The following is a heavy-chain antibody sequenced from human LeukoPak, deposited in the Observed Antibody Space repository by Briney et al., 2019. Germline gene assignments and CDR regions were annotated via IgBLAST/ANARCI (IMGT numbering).Heavy chain of an antibody. J-gene: IGHJ4*02. CDR1: GFTFSSYG. CDR3: AKERDTAMVTIDY. D-gene: IGHD5-18*01. CDR2: IRYDGSNK. Sequence: GGSLRLSCAASGFTFSSYGMHWVRQAPGKGLEWVAFIRYDGSNKYYADSMKGRFTISRDNSKNTLYLQMNSLRAEDTAVYYCAKERDTAMVTIDYWGQGTLVTVSS. V-gene: IGHV3-30*02.